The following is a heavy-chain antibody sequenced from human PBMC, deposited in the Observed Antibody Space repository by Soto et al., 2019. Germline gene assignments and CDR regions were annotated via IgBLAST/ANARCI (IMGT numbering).Heavy chain of an antibody. V-gene: IGHV3-48*02. D-gene: IGHD3-9*01. J-gene: IGHJ6*02. CDR3: ARLLRVRYFDWSEPPTYGMDV. CDR1: GFTFSSYS. Sequence: GGSLRLSCAASGFTFSSYSMNWVRQAPGKGLEWVSYISSSSSTIYYADSVKGRFTISRDNAKNSLYLQMNSLRDEDTAVYYCARLLRVRYFDWSEPPTYGMDVWGQGTTVTVSS. CDR2: ISSSSSTI.